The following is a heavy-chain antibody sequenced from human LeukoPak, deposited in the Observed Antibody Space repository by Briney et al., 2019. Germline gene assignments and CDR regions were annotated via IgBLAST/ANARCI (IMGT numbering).Heavy chain of an antibody. Sequence: GGSLRLSCAASGFTFSNAWMSWVRQAPGKGLEWVGRIKSKTDGGTTDYAAPVKGRFTISRDDSKNTLYLQMNSLKTEDTAVYYCTTDLYYDILTGYHNFDYWGQGTLVTVSS. CDR3: TTDLYYDILTGYHNFDY. CDR1: GFTFSNAW. CDR2: IKSKTDGGTT. J-gene: IGHJ4*02. D-gene: IGHD3-9*01. V-gene: IGHV3-15*01.